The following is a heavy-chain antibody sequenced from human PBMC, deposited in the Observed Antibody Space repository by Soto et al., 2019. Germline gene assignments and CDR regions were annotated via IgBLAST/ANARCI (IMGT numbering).Heavy chain of an antibody. V-gene: IGHV4-31*03. CDR3: YRYDSSGYHNRDPLDI. CDR1: GGSISIVGYY. Sequence: QVQLQESGPGLVKPSQTLSLTCTVSGGSISIVGYYWRWIRQHPGKGLEWIGYIYYSRSTYYNTCLKSRVTLAVYTSKSQFSLTLSSGTAADAAVYYCYRYDSSGYHNRDPLDIWGQGTMVPVS. D-gene: IGHD3-22*01. J-gene: IGHJ3*02. CDR2: IYYSRST.